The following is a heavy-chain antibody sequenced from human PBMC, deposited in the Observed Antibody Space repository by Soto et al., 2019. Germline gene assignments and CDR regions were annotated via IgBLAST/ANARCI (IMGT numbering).Heavy chain of an antibody. Sequence: HLVQSGAEVKQPGASVKVSCKASGYTFKDYFLHWVRQAPGQGLEWMGWINPNNGGTDYAQKFQGSVTMTRDTSISTAYMEVSGLRSGDTAVYYCARDPSPDFWSGYYDYWGQGTLLTVSS. J-gene: IGHJ4*02. CDR3: ARDPSPDFWSGYYDY. V-gene: IGHV1-2*02. CDR1: GYTFKDYF. D-gene: IGHD3-3*01. CDR2: INPNNGGT.